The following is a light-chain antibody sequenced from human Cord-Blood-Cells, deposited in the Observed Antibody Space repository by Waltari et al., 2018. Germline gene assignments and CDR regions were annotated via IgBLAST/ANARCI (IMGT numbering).Light chain of an antibody. J-gene: IGLJ3*02. CDR3: SSYTSSSLWV. Sequence: QSALTQPASVSGSPGQSITISCTGTSSDVGGYNYVPWYQQHPGKAPKLMIYDVSKRPSGVSNRFSGSKSGNTASLTISGLQAEDEADYYCSSYTSSSLWVFGGGTKLTVL. V-gene: IGLV2-14*01. CDR2: DVS. CDR1: SSDVGGYNY.